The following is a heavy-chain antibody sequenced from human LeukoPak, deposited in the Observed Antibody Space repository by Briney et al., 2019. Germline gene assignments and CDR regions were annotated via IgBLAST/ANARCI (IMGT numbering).Heavy chain of an antibody. V-gene: IGHV7-4-1*02. CDR1: GGTFSSYA. J-gene: IGHJ5*02. D-gene: IGHD2-8*01. Sequence: ASVKVSCKASGGTFSSYAISWVRQAPGQGLEWMGWINTYTGNPTYAQGFTGRFVFSLDTSVSTAYLQISSLKAEDTAVYYCTTDRMLYATNWAESWFDPWGQGTLVTVSS. CDR3: TTDRMLYATNWAESWFDP. CDR2: INTYTGNP.